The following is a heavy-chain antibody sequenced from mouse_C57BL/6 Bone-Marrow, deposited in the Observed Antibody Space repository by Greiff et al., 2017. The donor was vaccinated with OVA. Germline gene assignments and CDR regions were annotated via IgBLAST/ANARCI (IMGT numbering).Heavy chain of an antibody. CDR3: ARAITTVVATDY. CDR2: IHPNSGST. V-gene: IGHV1-64*01. Sequence: VQLQQPGAELVKPGASVKLSCQASGYTFTSYWLHWVKQRPGQGLEWIGMIHPNSGSTNYNAKLKSKATLTVEKSSSTAYMQLSSLTSEDSAVYYCARAITTVVATDYWGQGTTLTVSS. CDR1: GYTFTSYW. J-gene: IGHJ2*01. D-gene: IGHD1-1*01.